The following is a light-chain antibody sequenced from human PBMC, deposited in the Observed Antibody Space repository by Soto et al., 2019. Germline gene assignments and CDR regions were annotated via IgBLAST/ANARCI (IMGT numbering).Light chain of an antibody. CDR3: QQYNSYWT. CDR1: QSVNNW. V-gene: IGKV1-5*01. J-gene: IGKJ1*01. Sequence: DIQMTQYPSTLCASVGERVTISCRASQSVNNWLAWYQRKPGKAPKLLIHDASTLESGIPSRFSGSGSGTEFTLTISSLQPDDFATYYCQQYNSYWTVGQGTQVEIK. CDR2: DAS.